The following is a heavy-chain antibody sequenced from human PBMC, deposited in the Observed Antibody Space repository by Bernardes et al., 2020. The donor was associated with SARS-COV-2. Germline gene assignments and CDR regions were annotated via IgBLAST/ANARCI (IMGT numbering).Heavy chain of an antibody. J-gene: IGHJ6*02. CDR3: ARVPAPWGAPLGYGLDV. D-gene: IGHD1-26*01. Sequence: SETLSLTCTVSGGSISTYYWTWIRQPPGKGLEWIAYTYYSGSTKYHPSLKSRVTISLDTSKNQFSLTLSSVTAADTAVYYCARVPAPWGAPLGYGLDVWGQGTTVTVSS. V-gene: IGHV4-59*01. CDR1: GGSISTYY. CDR2: TYYSGST.